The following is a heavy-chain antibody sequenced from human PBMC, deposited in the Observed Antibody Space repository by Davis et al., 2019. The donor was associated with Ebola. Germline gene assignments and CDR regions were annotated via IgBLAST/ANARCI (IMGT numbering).Heavy chain of an antibody. J-gene: IGHJ5*02. D-gene: IGHD1-26*01. V-gene: IGHV1-69*04. Sequence: AASVKVSCKASGGTFSSYAISWVRQAPGQGLEWMGRIIPILGIANYAQKFQGRVTITRDTSASTGNIELSSLTSEDTAVYFCARGRSPLFSAWGQGTLVTVSS. CDR1: GGTFSSYA. CDR3: ARGRSPLFSA. CDR2: IIPILGIA.